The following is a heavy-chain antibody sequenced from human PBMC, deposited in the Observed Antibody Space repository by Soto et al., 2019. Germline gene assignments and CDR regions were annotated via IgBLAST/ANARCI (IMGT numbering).Heavy chain of an antibody. J-gene: IGHJ6*02. V-gene: IGHV3-15*07. CDR1: GFSISSAW. CDR3: TTGSVEGV. Sequence: QLVESGGGLVRPGGSLRLSRSASGFSISSAWMNWVRQAPGKGLEWVGRIRTKIEGETTHYAAPVNGRFTVSRDDSKNMLYLQMNSLKADDTALYYCTTGSVEGVWGQGTTVTVSS. D-gene: IGHD2-15*01. CDR2: IRTKIEGETT.